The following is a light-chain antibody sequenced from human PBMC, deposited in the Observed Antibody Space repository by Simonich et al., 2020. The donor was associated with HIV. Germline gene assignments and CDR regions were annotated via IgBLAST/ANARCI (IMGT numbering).Light chain of an antibody. CDR1: PSVLYSSNNKNY. V-gene: IGKV4-1*01. CDR3: QQYYSTPDT. Sequence: DIVMTQSPASLAVSLGERAALNGKSSPSVLYSSNNKNYLAWFKQKPGPPPDLLIYWASTREYGVPDRFSGSGSGTDFTLTISSLQAEDVAVYYCQQYYSTPDTFGQGTKLEIK. CDR2: WAS. J-gene: IGKJ2*01.